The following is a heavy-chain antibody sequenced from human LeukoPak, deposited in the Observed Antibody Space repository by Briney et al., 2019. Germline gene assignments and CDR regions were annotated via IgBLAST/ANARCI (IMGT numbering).Heavy chain of an antibody. CDR1: GGSISSYY. CDR2: IYYSGST. Sequence: SETLSLTCTVSGGSISSYYWSWIRQPPGKGLEWIGYIYYSGSTNYNPSLKSRVTISVDTSKNQFSLKLSSVTAADTAVYYCARAESYYDILTGTSLPYAFDIWGQGTMVTVSS. CDR3: ARAESYYDILTGTSLPYAFDI. V-gene: IGHV4-59*01. D-gene: IGHD3-9*01. J-gene: IGHJ3*02.